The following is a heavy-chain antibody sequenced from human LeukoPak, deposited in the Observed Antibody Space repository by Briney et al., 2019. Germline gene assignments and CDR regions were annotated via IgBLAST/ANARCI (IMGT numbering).Heavy chain of an antibody. J-gene: IGHJ4*02. V-gene: IGHV3-23*01. CDR2: ISGSGGST. D-gene: IGHD6-6*01. CDR3: AKTPEYSSSSPFDY. CDR1: GFTFSSYA. Sequence: GGSLRPSCAASGFTFSSYAMSWVRQAPGKGLEWVSAISGSGGSTYYADSVKGRFTISRDNSKNTLYLQMNSLRAEDTAVYYCAKTPEYSSSSPFDYWGQETLVTVSS.